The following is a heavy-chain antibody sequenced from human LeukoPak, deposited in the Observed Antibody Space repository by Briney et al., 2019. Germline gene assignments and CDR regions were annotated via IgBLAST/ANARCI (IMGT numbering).Heavy chain of an antibody. CDR3: ARHLLRYCSSTSCYYFDY. Sequence: KTSETLSLTCAVSGGSISSGGYSWSWIRQPPGKGLEWIGYIYHSGSTYYNPSLKSRVTISVDRSKNQFSLKLSSVTAADTAVYYCARHLLRYCSSTSCYYFDYWGQGTLVTVSS. CDR2: IYHSGST. CDR1: GGSISSGGYS. V-gene: IGHV4-30-2*01. J-gene: IGHJ4*02. D-gene: IGHD2-2*01.